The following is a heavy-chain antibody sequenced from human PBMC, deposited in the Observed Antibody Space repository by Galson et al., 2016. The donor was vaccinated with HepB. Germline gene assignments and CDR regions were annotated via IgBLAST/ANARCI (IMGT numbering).Heavy chain of an antibody. J-gene: IGHJ4*02. CDR2: NALNAENR. D-gene: IGHD3-22*01. CDR1: RFPFKIYA. Sequence: SLRLSCAASRFPFKIYAMNWFRQAPGKGLEWVSLTANALNAENRHYADSVNGRFTISRDDANSFLYLHMNSLRVEDTAVYYCAPDYDSSGHFEADWGQGTLVTVS. V-gene: IGHV3-23*01. CDR3: APDYDSSGHFEAD.